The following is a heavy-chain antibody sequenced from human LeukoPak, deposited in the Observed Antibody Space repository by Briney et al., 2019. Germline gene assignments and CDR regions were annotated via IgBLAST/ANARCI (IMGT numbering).Heavy chain of an antibody. CDR1: GGTFSSYA. J-gene: IGHJ4*02. Sequence: SVKVSCKASGGTFSSYAISWVRQAPGQGLEWMGRIIPILGIANYAQKFQGRVTITADKSTSTAYMELSSLRSEDTAVYYCARDSTAMVPYDYWGQGTLVTVSS. CDR3: ARDSTAMVPYDY. V-gene: IGHV1-69*04. CDR2: IIPILGIA. D-gene: IGHD5-18*01.